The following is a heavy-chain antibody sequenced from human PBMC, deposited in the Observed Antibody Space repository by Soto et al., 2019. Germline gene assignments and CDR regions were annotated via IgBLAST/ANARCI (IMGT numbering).Heavy chain of an antibody. V-gene: IGHV4-31*03. J-gene: IGHJ5*02. CDR2: IYYSGNT. Sequence: PSETLSLTCTVSGGSISSDGYCWSWIRQHPGKGLEWVGSIYYSGNTYYNPSLKSRVSISVDTSKNQFSLKVSSVTAADTAVYYCARDATTVGKSWFDPWGQGTLVTVSS. D-gene: IGHD4-17*01. CDR3: ARDATTVGKSWFDP. CDR1: GGSISSDGYC.